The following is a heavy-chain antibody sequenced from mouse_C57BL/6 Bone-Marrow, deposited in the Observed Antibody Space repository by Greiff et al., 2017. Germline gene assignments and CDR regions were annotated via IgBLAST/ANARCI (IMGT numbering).Heavy chain of an antibody. CDR1: GFTFSSYA. J-gene: IGHJ4*01. CDR3: TREIYYYGSSPYYAMDY. D-gene: IGHD1-1*01. Sequence: EVKLVESGEGLVKPGGSLKLSCAASGFTFSSYAMSWVRQTPEKRLEWVAYISSGGDYIYYADTVKGRFTISRDNARNTLYLQMSSLKSEDTAMYYCTREIYYYGSSPYYAMDYWGQGTSVTVSS. CDR2: ISSGGDYI. V-gene: IGHV5-9-1*02.